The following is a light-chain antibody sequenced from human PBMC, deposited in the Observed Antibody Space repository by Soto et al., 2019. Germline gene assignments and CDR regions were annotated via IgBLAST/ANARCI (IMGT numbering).Light chain of an antibody. J-gene: IGKJ3*01. CDR3: QQYGDSIT. CDR2: GAS. V-gene: IGKV3-20*01. Sequence: VLTQSPGTLSLSPGERATLSCRASQSVNTNYLAWYQQSPGQAPRLLIYGASSRATGIPDRFSGSGSGTDFTLTISRLEPEDFAVYYCQQYGDSITFGPGTKVDV. CDR1: QSVNTNY.